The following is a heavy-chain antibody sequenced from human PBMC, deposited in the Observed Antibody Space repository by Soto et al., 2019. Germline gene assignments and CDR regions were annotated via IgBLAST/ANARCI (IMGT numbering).Heavy chain of an antibody. CDR3: SGVLSGTPNYYMDV. CDR1: GFIFNNYN. J-gene: IGHJ6*03. Sequence: EVQLVESGGGLVKPGGSLRLSCAASGFIFNNYNMNWVRQAPGKGLEWVSSIGTSSSYIYYADSLKGRFTISRDNAENSLYLQMNSLRAEDTAVYYCSGVLSGTPNYYMDVWGEGTTVTVSS. CDR2: IGTSSSYI. D-gene: IGHD2-15*01. V-gene: IGHV3-21*01.